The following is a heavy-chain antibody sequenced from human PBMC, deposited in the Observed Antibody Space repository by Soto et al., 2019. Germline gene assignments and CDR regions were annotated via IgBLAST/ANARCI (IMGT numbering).Heavy chain of an antibody. Sequence: EVHLVESGGGLVQPGGSLRLSCAASGFTFSSYWMHWVRQAPGKGLVWVSSISTDASSTSYADPVKGRFTISRDNAKNTLYLKMNSVRAEDPAVYYCARLPNKSPQNWGQGTLVIVSP. CDR2: ISTDASST. J-gene: IGHJ1*01. CDR3: ARLPNKSPQN. V-gene: IGHV3-74*01. CDR1: GFTFSSYW.